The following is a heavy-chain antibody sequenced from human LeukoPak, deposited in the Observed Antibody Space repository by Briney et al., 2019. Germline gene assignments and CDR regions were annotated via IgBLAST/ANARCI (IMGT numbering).Heavy chain of an antibody. J-gene: IGHJ4*02. CDR3: ARENDDYTFT. D-gene: IGHD4-17*01. Sequence: SETLSLTCTVSGGSIFSSYWSWIRQPAGKGLEWIGRIYTTGTTNYNPSLKSRVAMSVDTSKNQFSLKLTSMTAADTAIFYCARENDDYTFTWGQGILVTVSS. CDR2: IYTTGTT. CDR1: GGSIFSSY. V-gene: IGHV4-4*07.